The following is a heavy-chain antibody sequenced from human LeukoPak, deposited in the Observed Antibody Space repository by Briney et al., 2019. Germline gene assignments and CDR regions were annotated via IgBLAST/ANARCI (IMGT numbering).Heavy chain of an antibody. J-gene: IGHJ5*02. CDR3: ARARYCSGGSCYSDLFDP. CDR2: ISSSGSTI. D-gene: IGHD2-15*01. V-gene: IGHV3-48*03. Sequence: PGGSLRLSCAASGFTFSSYEMNWVRQAPGKGLEWVSYISSSGSTIYYADSVKGRFTISRDNAENSLYLQMNSLRAEDMAVYYCARARYCSGGSCYSDLFDPWGQGTLVTVSS. CDR1: GFTFSSYE.